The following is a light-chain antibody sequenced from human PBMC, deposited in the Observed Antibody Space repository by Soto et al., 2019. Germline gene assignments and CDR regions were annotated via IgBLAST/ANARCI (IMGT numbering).Light chain of an antibody. V-gene: IGKV1-5*03. CDR3: QHYSDSSPWT. Sequence: DIQMTQSPSTLSASVGDRVTITCRASQSVDDWLAWFQQKPGKAPKVLIHRASNLHSGAPSRFSGSGWGTEFTLTITSLQPDDFATYYCQHYSDSSPWTFGQGTKVDIK. CDR2: RAS. J-gene: IGKJ1*01. CDR1: QSVDDW.